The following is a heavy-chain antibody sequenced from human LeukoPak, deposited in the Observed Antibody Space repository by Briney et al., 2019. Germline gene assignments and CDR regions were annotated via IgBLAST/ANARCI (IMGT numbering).Heavy chain of an antibody. D-gene: IGHD5-18*01. CDR1: GFTFRSYA. V-gene: IGHV3-23*01. J-gene: IGHJ5*02. CDR3: AKEVDTAMVFSHSNWFDP. Sequence: GGSLRLSCAASGFTFRSYAMNWVRQAPGKGLEWVSGISGSGGGTYYADSVKGRFTISRDNSKNTLYLQMNSLRAEDTAVYYCAKEVDTAMVFSHSNWFDPWGQGTLVTVPS. CDR2: ISGSGGGT.